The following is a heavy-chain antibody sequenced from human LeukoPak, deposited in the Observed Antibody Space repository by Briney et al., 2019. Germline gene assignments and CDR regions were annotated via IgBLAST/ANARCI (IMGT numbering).Heavy chain of an antibody. J-gene: IGHJ4*02. V-gene: IGHV1-2*02. Sequence: ASVKVSCKASGYSFTAFYIHWVRQAPGQGLEWMGWIHPRSGDTNYAYKFQGRVTMTRDTSISTAYMDLGSLGSDDTAVYYCARGFYGSGSYHYFDYWGQGTLVTVSS. CDR2: IHPRSGDT. D-gene: IGHD3-10*01. CDR3: ARGFYGSGSYHYFDY. CDR1: GYSFTAFY.